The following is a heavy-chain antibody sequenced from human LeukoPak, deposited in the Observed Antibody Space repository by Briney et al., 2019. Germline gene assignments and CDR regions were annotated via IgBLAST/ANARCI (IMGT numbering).Heavy chain of an antibody. V-gene: IGHV4-61*01. Sequence: PSETLSLTCTVSGGSVSSGSYYWSWIRQPPGKGLEWIGYIYYSGSTNYNPSLKGRVTISVDTSKNQFSLKLSSVTAADTAVYYCARGGSYYRGWFDPWGQGTLVTVSS. D-gene: IGHD1-26*01. CDR3: ARGGSYYRGWFDP. J-gene: IGHJ5*02. CDR1: GGSVSSGSYY. CDR2: IYYSGST.